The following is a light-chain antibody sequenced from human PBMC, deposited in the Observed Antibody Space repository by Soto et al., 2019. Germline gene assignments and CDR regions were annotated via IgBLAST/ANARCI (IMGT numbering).Light chain of an antibody. J-gene: IGLJ1*01. CDR2: DVN. CDR3: KSYTRISTYV. CDR1: SSDVGSYNY. Sequence: QSALTQPASVSGSPGQSITISCTGTSSDVGSYNYVSWYQQYPGEAPKLMIYDVNTRPSGVSNRFSGSKSGNTASLTISGLQAEDEADYYCKSYTRISTYVFGTGTKLTVL. V-gene: IGLV2-14*03.